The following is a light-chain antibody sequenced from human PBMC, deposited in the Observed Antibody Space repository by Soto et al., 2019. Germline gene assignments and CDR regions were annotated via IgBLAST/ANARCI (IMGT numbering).Light chain of an antibody. V-gene: IGLV1-40*01. CDR1: SSNIGAGYG. CDR3: QSYDITRSGSRV. J-gene: IGLJ3*02. Sequence: QSVLTQPPSVSGSPGQRVTISCAGSSSNIGAGYGVPWYQQLPGTAPKLLIYADTYRPSGVPDRFSGSKSGTSASLAITGLLPEDEADYYCQSYDITRSGSRVFGGGTKVTVL. CDR2: ADT.